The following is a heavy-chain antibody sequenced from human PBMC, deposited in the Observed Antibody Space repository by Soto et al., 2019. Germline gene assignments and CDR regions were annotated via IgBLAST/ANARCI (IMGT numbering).Heavy chain of an antibody. D-gene: IGHD4-4*01. V-gene: IGHV1-69*06. CDR3: AREEDYLYFNYSGFDAFDI. CDR2: IIPIFGTA. CDR1: GGTFSSYA. J-gene: IGHJ3*02. Sequence: SVKVSCKASGGTFSSYAISWLRESPGQGLEWMGGIIPIFGTANYAQKFQGRVTITADKSTSTAYMELSSLRSEDTAVYYCAREEDYLYFNYSGFDAFDIWGQGTMVTVSS.